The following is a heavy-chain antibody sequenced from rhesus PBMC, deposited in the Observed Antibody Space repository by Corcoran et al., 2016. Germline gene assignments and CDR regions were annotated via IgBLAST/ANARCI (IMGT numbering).Heavy chain of an antibody. CDR3: ARLVQGGTVKFDY. D-gene: IGHD5-24*01. J-gene: IGHJ4*01. V-gene: IGHV4-106*01. CDR1: GGSISDDYY. CDR2: IYGSGGGT. Sequence: QVQLQESGPGLVKPSETLSLTCAVSGGSISDDYYWSWIRQLPGKGLEWIGYIYGSGGGTNYNPSLKSRVTISQDTSKNQFSLKVTSVTAADTAVYYCARLVQGGTVKFDYWGQGVLVTVSS.